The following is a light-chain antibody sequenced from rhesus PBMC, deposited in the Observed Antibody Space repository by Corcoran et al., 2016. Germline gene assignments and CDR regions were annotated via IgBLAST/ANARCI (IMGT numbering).Light chain of an antibody. Sequence: EIVMTQSPGTLSLSPGERATLSCRASQSVGSSLAWYQRTPGQAPRLLSYGASYRATGLPDRFRGSGSGTDFTLPISRLGPEDFAVYYCLQLSHWYSFGQGTKVEI. V-gene: IGKV3-24*04. J-gene: IGKJ2*01. CDR2: GAS. CDR1: QSVGSS. CDR3: LQLSHWYS.